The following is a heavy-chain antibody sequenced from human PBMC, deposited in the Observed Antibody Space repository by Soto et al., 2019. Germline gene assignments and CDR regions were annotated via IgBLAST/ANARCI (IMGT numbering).Heavy chain of an antibody. Sequence: QVQLQESGPGLVKPSQTLSLTCTVSGGSISSGDYYWSWIRQPPGKGLEWIGYIYYSGSTYYNPSRKRRVTISVDTSKNQFSLKLSSVTAADTAVYYCARATYYYDSSAYNWFDPWGQGTLVTVS. CDR3: ARATYYYDSSAYNWFDP. CDR1: GGSISSGDYY. V-gene: IGHV4-30-4*01. CDR2: IYYSGST. D-gene: IGHD3-22*01. J-gene: IGHJ5*02.